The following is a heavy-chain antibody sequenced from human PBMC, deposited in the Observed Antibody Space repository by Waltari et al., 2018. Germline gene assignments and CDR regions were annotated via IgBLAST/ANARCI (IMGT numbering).Heavy chain of an antibody. CDR3: ARDRTTMAARPGDY. CDR1: GYIFTNSY. D-gene: IGHD6-6*01. J-gene: IGHJ4*02. CDR2: VNPDTGNA. Sequence: QVLLVQSGAEVKKPGASVKVSCKASGYIFTNSYLHWVRQAPGQGPEWMGWVNPDTGNANYAPNFRGRVTMTWDTTINTAFMDLSGLKSDDTAVYYCARDRTTMAARPGDYWGQGTLVTVSS. V-gene: IGHV1-2*02.